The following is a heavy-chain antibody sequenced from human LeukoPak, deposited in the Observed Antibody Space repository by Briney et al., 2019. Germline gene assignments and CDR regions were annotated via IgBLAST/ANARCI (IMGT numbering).Heavy chain of an antibody. D-gene: IGHD6-13*01. Sequence: ASETLSLTCSVSGYSISSGYYWGWIRQPPGKGLEWIGSMYYRGSTYYNPSLKSRVTISVDTSKNQFSLKLSSVTAADTAVYYCARGSSSWADYYYYYYMDVWGKGTTVTISS. CDR3: ARGSSSWADYYYYYYMDV. J-gene: IGHJ6*03. CDR1: GYSISSGYY. V-gene: IGHV4-38-2*02. CDR2: MYYRGST.